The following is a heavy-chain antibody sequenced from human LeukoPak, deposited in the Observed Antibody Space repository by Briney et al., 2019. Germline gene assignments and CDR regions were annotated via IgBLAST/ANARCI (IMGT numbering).Heavy chain of an antibody. V-gene: IGHV1-2*02. CDR1: GYTFTVYY. CDR2: INPNSGGT. J-gene: IGHJ4*02. CDR3: SRDAGERGSGSNLIAY. D-gene: IGHD3-10*01. Sequence: ASVTVPFNASGYTFTVYYMYWVRMAHGPGHEWMGWINPNSGGTNYAQKFPGRVTMTRDTSISTAYMELSRLRSDDTAVYYCSRDAGERGSGSNLIAYWGQGTLVTVSS.